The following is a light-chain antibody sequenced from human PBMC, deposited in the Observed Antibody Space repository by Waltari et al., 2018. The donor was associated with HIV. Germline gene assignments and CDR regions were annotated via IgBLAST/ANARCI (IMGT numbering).Light chain of an antibody. CDR2: DVS. CDR1: RSDVGGYNY. Sequence: QSALTQPRSVSGSPGQSVHISCTGTRSDVGGYNYVSWYQQHPDQAPNLLIHDVSTRPSGVPDRFSGSKSGNTASLTISGLQAEDEADYYCCAYTGAYTSGVFGAGTQLTVL. J-gene: IGLJ3*02. CDR3: CAYTGAYTSGV. V-gene: IGLV2-11*01.